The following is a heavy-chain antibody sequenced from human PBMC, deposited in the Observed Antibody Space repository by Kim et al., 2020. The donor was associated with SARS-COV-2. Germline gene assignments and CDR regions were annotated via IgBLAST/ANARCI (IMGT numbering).Heavy chain of an antibody. CDR1: GFTFDDYA. J-gene: IGHJ4*01. CDR3: AKGYVLRYFDWLSFDY. Sequence: GGSLRLSCAASGFTFDDYAMHWVRQAPGKGLEWVSGISWNSGSIGYADSVKGRFTISRDNAKNSLYLQMNSLRDEDTALYYCAKGYVLRYFDWLSFDYWG. V-gene: IGHV3-9*01. CDR2: ISWNSGSI. D-gene: IGHD3-9*01.